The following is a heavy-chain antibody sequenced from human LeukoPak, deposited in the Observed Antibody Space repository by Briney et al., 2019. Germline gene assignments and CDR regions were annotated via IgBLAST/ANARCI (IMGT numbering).Heavy chain of an antibody. V-gene: IGHV3-23*01. CDR3: AKKGHYYGSGSYHDY. D-gene: IGHD3-10*01. CDR1: GFTFSSYA. J-gene: IGHJ4*02. CDR2: ISGSGGST. Sequence: PGGSLRLSCAASGFTFSSYAMSWVRQAPGKGLEWVSAISGSGGSTYYADSVKGRFTISRDNSKNTLYLQMNSLRAEDTAVYYCAKKGHYYGSGSYHDYWGQGTLVTVSS.